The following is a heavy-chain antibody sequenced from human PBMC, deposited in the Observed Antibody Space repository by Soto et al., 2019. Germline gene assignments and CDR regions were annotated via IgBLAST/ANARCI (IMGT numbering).Heavy chain of an antibody. CDR3: ASNSERGY. J-gene: IGHJ4*02. CDR1: GFSVSSNY. D-gene: IGHD3-10*01. CDR2: IYSGGGT. Sequence: EVQLVESGGGLVQPGGSLRLSCAASGFSVSSNYMRWVRQAPGKGLEWVSVIYSGGGTYYADSVKGRFTIARDNSKNTLYLKMNSLRAEDTAVYYCASNSERGYGGQGTLVTVSS. V-gene: IGHV3-66*01.